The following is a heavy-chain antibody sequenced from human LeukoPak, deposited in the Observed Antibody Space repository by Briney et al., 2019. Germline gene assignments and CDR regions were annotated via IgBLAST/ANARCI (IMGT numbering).Heavy chain of an antibody. V-gene: IGHV3-23*01. Sequence: HPGGSLRLSCAASGFTFSSYTMKWVRQAPGKGLEWVSEISGSGDNTYYAESVKGRFTISRDNSKNTLYLQMNSLRAEDTAVYYCAREIPLSPLAFDIWGQGTMVTVSS. CDR3: AREIPLSPLAFDI. CDR1: GFTFSSYT. J-gene: IGHJ3*02. CDR2: ISGSGDNT. D-gene: IGHD3-10*01.